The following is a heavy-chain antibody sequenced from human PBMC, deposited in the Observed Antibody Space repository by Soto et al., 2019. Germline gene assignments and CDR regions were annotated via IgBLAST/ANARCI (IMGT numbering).Heavy chain of an antibody. CDR3: THRGYYYDSSGYDYVSI. CDR2: IKSKTDRGTT. J-gene: IGHJ3*02. D-gene: IGHD3-22*01. CDR1: GFTFSKAW. V-gene: IGHV3-15*07. Sequence: EVQLVESGGGLVKPGGSLRLSCAASGFTFSKAWMNWVRQAPGKGLEWVGRIKSKTDRGTTEYAAPVTGRFTISRDDSKDTVYLHMNSLKTEDTAVYYCTHRGYYYDSSGYDYVSIWGQGTMVTVSS.